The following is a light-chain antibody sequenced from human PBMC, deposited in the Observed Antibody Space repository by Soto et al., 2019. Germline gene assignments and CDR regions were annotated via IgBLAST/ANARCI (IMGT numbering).Light chain of an antibody. CDR2: EAS. Sequence: DIQMTQSPSTLSASVGDRVTITCRASQSINSWLAWYQLKPGKAPELLIYEASSLETGVPSRFRVSGSGTEFSLTISSLQPDDFATYYCQHYNSYPFTFGQGTKLEIK. V-gene: IGKV1-5*03. CDR1: QSINSW. J-gene: IGKJ2*01. CDR3: QHYNSYPFT.